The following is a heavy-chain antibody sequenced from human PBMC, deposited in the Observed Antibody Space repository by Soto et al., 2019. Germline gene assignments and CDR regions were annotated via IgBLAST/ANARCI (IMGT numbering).Heavy chain of an antibody. J-gene: IGHJ4*02. CDR3: ARDGGIAAAGDDYFDY. Sequence: KTSETLSLTCTVSGGSISSGDYYWSWIRQPPGKGLEWIGYIYYSGSTYYNPSLKSRVTISVDTSKNQFSLKLSSVTAADTAVYYCARDGGIAAAGDDYFDYWGQGTLVTVSS. V-gene: IGHV4-30-4*01. CDR2: IYYSGST. D-gene: IGHD6-13*01. CDR1: GGSISSGDYY.